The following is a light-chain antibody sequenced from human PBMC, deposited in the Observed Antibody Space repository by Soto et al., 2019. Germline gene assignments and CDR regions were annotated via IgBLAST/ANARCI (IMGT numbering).Light chain of an antibody. J-gene: IGKJ5*01. CDR3: QKYNSALTIT. CDR2: AAS. V-gene: IGKV1-27*01. Sequence: DIQMTQSPSSLSASVGDRVTITCRASQGISNYLAWYQQKPGKVPKLLIYAASTLQSGVPSRFSGSGSGTDFTLTISSLQPEDVATHYCQKYNSALTITFGQGTRLEIK. CDR1: QGISNY.